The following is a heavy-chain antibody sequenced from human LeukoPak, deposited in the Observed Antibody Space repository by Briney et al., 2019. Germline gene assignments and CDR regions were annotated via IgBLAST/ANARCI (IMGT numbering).Heavy chain of an antibody. J-gene: IGHJ3*02. CDR1: GFTFSSYA. CDR3: AKRAVAGTGRGFDI. D-gene: IGHD6-19*01. V-gene: IGHV3-23*01. CDR2: ISGSGDST. Sequence: GGSLRLSCAASGFTFSSYAMNWARQAPGKGLEWVSLISGSGDSTDYADSVKGRFTISRDNSKNTLYLQINSLRADDTAVYYCAKRAVAGTGRGFDIWGQGTLVTVSS.